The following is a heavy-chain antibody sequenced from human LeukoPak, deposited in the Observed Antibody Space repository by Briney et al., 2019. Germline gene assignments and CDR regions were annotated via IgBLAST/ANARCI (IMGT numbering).Heavy chain of an antibody. CDR2: IWYDGSNK. CDR3: ARDRVTTRSNWFDP. J-gene: IGHJ5*02. D-gene: IGHD4-17*01. CDR1: GFTFSSYG. Sequence: PGGSLRLSCAASGFTFSSYGMHWVRQAPGKGLEWVAVIWYDGSNKYYADSVKGRFTISRDNSKDTLYLQMNSLRAEDTAVYYCARDRVTTRSNWFDPWGQGTLVTVSS. V-gene: IGHV3-33*08.